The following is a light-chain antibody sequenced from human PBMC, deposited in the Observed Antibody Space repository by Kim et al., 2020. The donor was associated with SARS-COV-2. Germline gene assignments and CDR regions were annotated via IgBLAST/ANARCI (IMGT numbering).Light chain of an antibody. J-gene: IGLJ2*01. CDR3: AVWDDSLNGVV. CDR1: TSNVGNNA. V-gene: IGLV1-36*01. CDR2: YDD. Sequence: ELTQPPSVSEAPRQRVTISCSGSTSNVGNNAVNWYQQLPGKAPKLLIYYDDLLPSGISHRFSGSKSGTSASLAISGLQSDDEADYYCAVWDDSLNGVVFGGGTKLTVL.